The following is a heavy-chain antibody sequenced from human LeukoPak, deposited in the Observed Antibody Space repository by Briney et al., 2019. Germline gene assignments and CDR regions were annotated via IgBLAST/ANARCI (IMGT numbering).Heavy chain of an antibody. D-gene: IGHD3-10*01. V-gene: IGHV4-39*01. Sequence: SETLSLTCTVSGGSISSSSYYWGWIRQSPGKGLEWIGSIYYSGSTYYNPSLKSRVTISVDTSKNQFSLKLSSVTAADTAVYYCARARPDYYYGSGSRYYLDYWGQGTLVTVSS. CDR3: ARARPDYYYGSGSRYYLDY. J-gene: IGHJ4*02. CDR2: IYYSGST. CDR1: GGSISSSSYY.